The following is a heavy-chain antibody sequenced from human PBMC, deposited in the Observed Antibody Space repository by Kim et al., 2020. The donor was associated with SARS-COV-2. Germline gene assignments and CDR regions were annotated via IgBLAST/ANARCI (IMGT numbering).Heavy chain of an antibody. CDR3: AREGVDIVATKYYYYGMDV. Sequence: GGSLRLSCAASGFTVSSNYMSWVRQAPGKGLEWVSVIYSGGSTYYADSVKGRFTISRDNSKNTLYLQMNSLRAEDTAVYYCAREGVDIVATKYYYYGMDVWGQGTTVTVSS. CDR2: IYSGGST. V-gene: IGHV3-53*01. CDR1: GFTVSSNY. J-gene: IGHJ6*02. D-gene: IGHD5-12*01.